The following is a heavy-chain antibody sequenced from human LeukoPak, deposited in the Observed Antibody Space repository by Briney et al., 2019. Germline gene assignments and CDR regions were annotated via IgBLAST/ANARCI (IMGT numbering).Heavy chain of an antibody. V-gene: IGHV3-11*01. Sequence: GGSLRLSCAASGFTFSDYYMSWIRQAPGRGLEWISYISSSGSTIYYADSVKGRFSISSDNGKNSLYLQMNSLRAEDTAVYYCARDPRGYSTEDYWGQGTLVTVSS. CDR1: GFTFSDYY. D-gene: IGHD3-22*01. CDR2: ISSSGSTI. J-gene: IGHJ4*02. CDR3: ARDPRGYSTEDY.